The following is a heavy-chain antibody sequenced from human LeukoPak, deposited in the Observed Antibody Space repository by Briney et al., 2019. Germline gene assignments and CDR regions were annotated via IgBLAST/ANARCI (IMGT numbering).Heavy chain of an antibody. J-gene: IGHJ4*02. CDR1: GFTFSRYA. CDR3: ARDADAYNLLEYFDP. CDR2: ISNDGIKT. V-gene: IGHV3-30-3*01. Sequence: GGSLRLSCAASGFTFSRYAMHWVRQAPGKGLEWVAVISNDGIKTYYADSVKGRFTISRDDSKNTLYLQMNSLRAEDTAVYYCARDADAYNLLEYFDPWGQGTLVTVSS. D-gene: IGHD5-24*01.